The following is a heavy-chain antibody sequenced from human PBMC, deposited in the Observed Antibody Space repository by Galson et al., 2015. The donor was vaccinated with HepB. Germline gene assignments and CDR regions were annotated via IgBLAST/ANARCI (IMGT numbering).Heavy chain of an antibody. CDR2: ISTYNGNT. V-gene: IGHV1-18*01. D-gene: IGHD3-10*01. J-gene: IGHJ3*02. Sequence: SVKVSCKVSGYTFNTYDIGWVRQAPGQGVEWMGWISTYNGNTNYAKKLQGRITMTQDTSTSTAYMELRSLRSDDTAVYYCARDNDHYGSGLSGVGAFDIWGQGTMVIVSS. CDR1: GYTFNTYD. CDR3: ARDNDHYGSGLSGVGAFDI.